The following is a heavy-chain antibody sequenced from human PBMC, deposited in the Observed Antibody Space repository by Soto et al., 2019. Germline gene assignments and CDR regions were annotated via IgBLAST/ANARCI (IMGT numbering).Heavy chain of an antibody. CDR2: IIPIFGTA. J-gene: IGHJ5*02. CDR1: GGTFSSYA. D-gene: IGHD6-6*01. V-gene: IGHV1-69*06. Sequence: VQLVQSGAEVKKPGSSVKVSCKASGGTFSSYAISWVRQAPGQGLEWMGGIIPIFGTANYAQKFQGRVTSTADKSTSAAYMELSSLRAEDTTVYYCARTYSSSSSGWFDPWGQGTLVTVSS. CDR3: ARTYSSSSSGWFDP.